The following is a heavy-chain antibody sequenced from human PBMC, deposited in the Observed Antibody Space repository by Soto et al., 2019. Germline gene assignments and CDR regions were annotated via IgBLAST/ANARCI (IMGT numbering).Heavy chain of an antibody. CDR2: IIPIFGTA. Sequence: SVKVSCKASGGTFSSYAISWVRQAPGQGLEWMGGIIPIFGTANYAQKFQGRVTITADESTSTAYMELSSLRSEDTAVYYCARAGRVVVAATISDYYYYGMDVWGQGTTVTVSS. J-gene: IGHJ6*02. CDR1: GGTFSSYA. D-gene: IGHD2-15*01. V-gene: IGHV1-69*13. CDR3: ARAGRVVVAATISDYYYYGMDV.